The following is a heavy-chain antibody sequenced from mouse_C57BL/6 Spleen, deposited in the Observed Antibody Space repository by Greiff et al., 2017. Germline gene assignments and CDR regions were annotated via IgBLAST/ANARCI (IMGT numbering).Heavy chain of an antibody. CDR2: IYPSDSET. V-gene: IGHV1-61*01. D-gene: IGHD1-1*01. J-gene: IGHJ2*01. CDR1: GYTFTSYW. Sequence: QVQLQQPGAELVRPGSSVKLSCKASGYTFTSYWMDWVKQRPGQGLEWIGNIYPSDSETHYNQKFKDKATLTVDKSSSTAYMQLSSLTSEDSAVYYCARERIYGHFDYWGQGTTLTVSS. CDR3: ARERIYGHFDY.